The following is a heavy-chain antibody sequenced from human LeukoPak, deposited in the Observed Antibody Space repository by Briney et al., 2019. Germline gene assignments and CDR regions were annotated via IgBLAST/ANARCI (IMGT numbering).Heavy chain of an antibody. CDR1: GGSISSSSYY. J-gene: IGHJ4*02. D-gene: IGHD3-10*01. Sequence: PSETLSLTCTVSGGSISSSSYYWGWIRQPPGKVQEWIGSIYYSGSTYYNPSLKSRVTISVDTSKNQFSLKLSSVTAADTAVYYCARGLGQIWWGVNYYFDYWGQGTLVTVSS. V-gene: IGHV4-39*01. CDR2: IYYSGST. CDR3: ARGLGQIWWGVNYYFDY.